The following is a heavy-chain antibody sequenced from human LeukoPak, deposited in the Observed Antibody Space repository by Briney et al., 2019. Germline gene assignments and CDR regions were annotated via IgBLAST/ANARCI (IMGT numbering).Heavy chain of an antibody. CDR1: GGSISSSRYY. V-gene: IGHV4-39*01. Sequence: PSETLSLTCTVSGGSISSSRYYWAWIRQPPGKGLECIASIDHSGSTNYNPPLKSRVTTSVDTSKNQFSLKLSSVTAADTAVYYCARSRLEWFASDAFDIWGQGTMVAVSS. CDR2: IDHSGST. CDR3: ARSRLEWFASDAFDI. J-gene: IGHJ3*02. D-gene: IGHD3-3*01.